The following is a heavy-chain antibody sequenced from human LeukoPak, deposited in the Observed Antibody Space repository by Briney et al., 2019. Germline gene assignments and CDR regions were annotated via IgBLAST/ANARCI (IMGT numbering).Heavy chain of an antibody. CDR1: GFTFSSYS. Sequence: GGSLRLSCVASGFTFSSYSVYWVRQALGKGLEWVSSISSSSSNIYFADSVKGRFIIPRDTSRNTLNLQKNNLPPADTAVSYCAAFVGTKLDSWSEGLLVSVSS. CDR3: AAFVGTKLDS. V-gene: IGHV3-21*01. CDR2: ISSSSSNI. J-gene: IGHJ5*02.